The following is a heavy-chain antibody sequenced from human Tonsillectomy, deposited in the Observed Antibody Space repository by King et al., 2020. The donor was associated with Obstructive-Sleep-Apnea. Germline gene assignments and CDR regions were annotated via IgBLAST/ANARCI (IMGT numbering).Heavy chain of an antibody. J-gene: IGHJ4*02. Sequence: VQLVESGGGLVKPGGSLRLSCAASGFTFSSYSMNWVRQAPGKGLEWVSSISSSSSYIYYADSVKGRFTISRDNARNSLYLQMNSLRAEDTAVYYCARASSGWSSFDYWGQGTLVTVSS. CDR3: ARASSGWSSFDY. V-gene: IGHV3-21*01. D-gene: IGHD6-19*01. CDR1: GFTFSSYS. CDR2: ISSSSSYI.